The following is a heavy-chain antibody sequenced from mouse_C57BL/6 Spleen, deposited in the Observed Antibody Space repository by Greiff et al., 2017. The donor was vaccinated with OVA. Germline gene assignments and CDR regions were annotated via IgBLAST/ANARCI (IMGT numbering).Heavy chain of an antibody. Sequence: QVQLQQPGAELVKPGASVKMSCKASGYTFTSYWITWVKQRPGQGLEWIGDIYPGSGSTNYNEKFKSKATLTVDTSSSTAYMQLSSLTSEDSAVYYCARSVYYYGSSYWYFDDWGTGTTVTVSS. V-gene: IGHV1-55*01. J-gene: IGHJ1*03. D-gene: IGHD1-1*01. CDR2: IYPGSGST. CDR1: GYTFTSYW. CDR3: ARSVYYYGSSYWYFDD.